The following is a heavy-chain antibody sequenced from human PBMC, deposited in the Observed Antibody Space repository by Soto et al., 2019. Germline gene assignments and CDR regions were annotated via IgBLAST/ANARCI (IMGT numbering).Heavy chain of an antibody. V-gene: IGHV4-34*01. CDR2: INHSGST. J-gene: IGHJ6*02. CDR3: ARVMGYYGPGSSASHYYYGMDV. D-gene: IGHD3-10*01. Sequence: PSETLSLTCAVYGGSFSGYYWSWIRQPPGKGLEWIGEINHSGSTNYNPSLKSRVTISVDTSKNQFSLKLSPVTAADTAVYYCARVMGYYGPGSSASHYYYGMDVWGQGTTVTVSS. CDR1: GGSFSGYY.